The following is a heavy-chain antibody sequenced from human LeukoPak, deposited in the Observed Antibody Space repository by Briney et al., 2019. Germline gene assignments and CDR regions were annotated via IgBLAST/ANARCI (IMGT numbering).Heavy chain of an antibody. D-gene: IGHD2-15*01. CDR2: ISGSGDST. J-gene: IGHJ4*02. Sequence: PGGSLRLSCAASGSTFSSYAMIWVRQAPGKGLEWLSAISGSGDSTYYADSVKGRFTISRDNSKNTLYLQINSLRADGTAVYYCAKQFSSAVGSAVDCWGQGTLVTVSS. CDR3: AKQFSSAVGSAVDC. CDR1: GSTFSSYA. V-gene: IGHV3-23*01.